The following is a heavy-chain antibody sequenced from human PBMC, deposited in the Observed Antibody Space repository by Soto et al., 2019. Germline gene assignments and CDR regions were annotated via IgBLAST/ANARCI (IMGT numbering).Heavy chain of an antibody. CDR3: ARDRGEEGISTNYGMDV. V-gene: IGHV6-1*01. CDR2: TYYRSKWYN. D-gene: IGHD3-10*01. J-gene: IGHJ6*02. CDR1: GDSVSSNSAA. Sequence: SQTLSLTCAISGDSVSSNSAAWNWIRQSPSRGLEWLGRTYYRSKWYNDYAVSVKSRITINPDTSKNQFSLQLNSVTPEDTAVYYCARDRGEEGISTNYGMDVWGQGTTVTVSS.